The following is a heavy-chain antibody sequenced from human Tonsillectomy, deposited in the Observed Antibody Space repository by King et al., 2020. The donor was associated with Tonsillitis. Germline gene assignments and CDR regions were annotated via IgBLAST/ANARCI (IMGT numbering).Heavy chain of an antibody. V-gene: IGHV4-59*08. CDR1: GGSISSYY. D-gene: IGHD5-24*01. J-gene: IGHJ4*02. CDR3: ARHMFRRREMATIDFDY. CDR2: IYYSGST. Sequence: VQLQESGPGLVKPSETLSLTCTVSGGSISSYYWSWIRQPPGKGLEWIGYIYYSGSTNYSPSLKSRVTISVDTSKNQFSLKLSSVTAADTAVYYCARHMFRRREMATIDFDYWGQGTLVTVSS.